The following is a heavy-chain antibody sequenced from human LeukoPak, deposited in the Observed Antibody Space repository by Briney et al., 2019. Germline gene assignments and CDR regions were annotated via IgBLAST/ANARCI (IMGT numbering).Heavy chain of an antibody. CDR2: IKTKTDRGTT. V-gene: IGHV3-15*01. D-gene: IGHD1-26*01. CDR3: TASIIGAPVY. CDR1: GFTLSHAW. J-gene: IGHJ4*02. Sequence: GGSLRLSCEASGFTLSHAWMRWVRQAPGRGLEWVGRIKTKTDRGTTDYAAPVKGRFTISRDDSKNTLYLQMNSLKTEDRAVYYCTASIIGAPVYWGQGTLVTVSS.